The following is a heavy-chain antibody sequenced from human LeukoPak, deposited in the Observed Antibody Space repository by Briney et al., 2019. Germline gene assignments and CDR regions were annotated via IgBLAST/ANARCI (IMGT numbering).Heavy chain of an antibody. D-gene: IGHD6-13*01. CDR3: ASLEAVAAAGNNY. CDR2: ISSSSSYI. V-gene: IGHV3-21*01. J-gene: IGHJ4*02. CDR1: GFTFSSYS. Sequence: GGSLRLSCAASGFTFSSYSMNWVRQAPGKGLEWVSSISSSSSYIYYADSVKGRFTISRDNAKNSLYLQMNSLSAEDTAVYYCASLEAVAAAGNNYWGQGTLVTVSS.